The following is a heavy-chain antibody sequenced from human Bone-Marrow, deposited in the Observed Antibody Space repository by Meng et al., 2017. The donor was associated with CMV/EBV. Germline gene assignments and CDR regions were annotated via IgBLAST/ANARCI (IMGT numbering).Heavy chain of an antibody. CDR2: INPNSGST. V-gene: IGHV1-2*02. CDR3: AREASCSSTSCYTMVYFDY. CDR1: GYTFTGYY. Sequence: ASVKVSCKASGYTFTGYYMHWVRQAPGQGLEWMGWINPNSGSTNYAQKFQGRVTMTRDTSISTAYMELSRLRSDDTAVYYCAREASCSSTSCYTMVYFDYWGRGTLVTVSS. J-gene: IGHJ4*02. D-gene: IGHD2-2*01.